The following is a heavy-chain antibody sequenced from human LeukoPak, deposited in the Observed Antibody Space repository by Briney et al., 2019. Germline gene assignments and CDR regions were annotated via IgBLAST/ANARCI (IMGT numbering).Heavy chain of an antibody. Sequence: SETLSLTCTVSGGSLSSYYWSWIRQPPGKGLEWIAYIYYSGSINYNPSLKSRVTISVDTSKNQFSLKLSSVTAADTAVYYCARGKTCFDPWGQGTLVTVSS. J-gene: IGHJ5*02. CDR1: GGSLSSYY. CDR3: ARGKTCFDP. CDR2: IYYSGSI. V-gene: IGHV4-59*01.